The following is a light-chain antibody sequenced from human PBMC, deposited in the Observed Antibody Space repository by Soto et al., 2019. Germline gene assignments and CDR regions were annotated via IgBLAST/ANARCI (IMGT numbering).Light chain of an antibody. V-gene: IGKV1-39*01. CDR1: QSVYTW. J-gene: IGKJ1*01. Sequence: DIQMTQSPSTLSASVGDRVTITCRASQSVYTWLAWYQQKPGKAPQLLIYAASNLHDGVPSRFSGSGSGTEFSLTISSLQPEDFAVYYCQQTYSTPASSFGQGTSVEVK. CDR2: AAS. CDR3: QQTYSTPASS.